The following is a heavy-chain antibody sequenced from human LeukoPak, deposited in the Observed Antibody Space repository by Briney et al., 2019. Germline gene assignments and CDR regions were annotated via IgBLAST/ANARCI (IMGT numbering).Heavy chain of an antibody. V-gene: IGHV3-23*01. CDR3: AKDSHSNYEVS. Sequence: GGSLRLSCAASGFTFSSYAMSWVRQAPGKGLEWVSAISGSGGSTYYAGSVKGRFTISRDNSKNTLYLQMNSLRAEDTAVYYCAKDSHSNYEVSWGQGTLVTVSS. J-gene: IGHJ4*02. CDR2: ISGSGGST. D-gene: IGHD4-11*01. CDR1: GFTFSSYA.